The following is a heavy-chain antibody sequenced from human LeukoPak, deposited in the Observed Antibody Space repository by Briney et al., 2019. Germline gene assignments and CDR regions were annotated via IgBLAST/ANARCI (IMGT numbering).Heavy chain of an antibody. CDR3: AKGGGRPLDDAFDV. CDR1: GFTFGTYA. CDR2: ILNNGVSA. Sequence: GGSLRLSCAASGFTFGTYAMTWVRQAPGMGLEWVSTILNNGVSAYHADSVKGRFTISRDNSRNTLHLQMNSLRAEDTAVYYCAKGGGRPLDDAFDVWGQETMVTVSS. J-gene: IGHJ3*01. V-gene: IGHV3-23*01.